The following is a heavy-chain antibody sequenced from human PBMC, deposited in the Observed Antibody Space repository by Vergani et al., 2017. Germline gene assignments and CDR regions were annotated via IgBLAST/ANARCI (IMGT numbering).Heavy chain of an antibody. CDR3: AREWGGYCSGGSCYAGWFDP. CDR2: IKQDGSEK. Sequence: VQLVESGGGVVQPGRSLRLSCAASGFTFSSYWMSWVRQAPGKGLEWVANIKQDGSEKYYVDSVKGRFTISRDNAKNSLYLQMNSLRAEDTAVYYCAREWGGYCSGGSCYAGWFDPWGQGTLVTVSS. V-gene: IGHV3-7*01. CDR1: GFTFSSYW. J-gene: IGHJ5*02. D-gene: IGHD2-15*01.